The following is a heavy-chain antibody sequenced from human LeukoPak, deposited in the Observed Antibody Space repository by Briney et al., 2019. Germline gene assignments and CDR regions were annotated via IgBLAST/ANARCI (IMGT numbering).Heavy chain of an antibody. V-gene: IGHV4-59*10. Sequence: SETLSLTCAVYGGSFSDYYWSWIRQPAGKGLEWIGRIYTSGSTNYNPSLKSRVTISVDKSKNQFSLKLSSVTAADTAVYYCARVRGYGRDYYYYYMDVWGKGTTVTVSS. J-gene: IGHJ6*03. CDR1: GGSFSDYY. CDR2: IYTSGST. CDR3: ARVRGYGRDYYYYYMDV. D-gene: IGHD5-18*01.